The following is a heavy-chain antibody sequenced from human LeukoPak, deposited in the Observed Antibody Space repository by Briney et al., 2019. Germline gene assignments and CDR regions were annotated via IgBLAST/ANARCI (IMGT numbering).Heavy chain of an antibody. V-gene: IGHV3-48*03. CDR2: ISSGGYTI. CDR3: ARGARGFLDS. J-gene: IGHJ4*02. D-gene: IGHD3-22*01. CDR1: RFTFSSYE. Sequence: GGSLRLSCAASRFTFSSYEMNWVRQAPGKGLEWASYISSGGYTIYYADSLKGRFTISRDNAKNSLFLQMNSLRAEDTAVYYCARGARGFLDSWGQGTLVTVSS.